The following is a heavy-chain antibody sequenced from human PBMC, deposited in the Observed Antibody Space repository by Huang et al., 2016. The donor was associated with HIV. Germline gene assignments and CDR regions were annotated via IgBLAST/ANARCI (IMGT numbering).Heavy chain of an antibody. CDR1: GGAISSSTYY. CDR3: ANTVHTAAGQYYFEY. D-gene: IGHD6-13*01. V-gene: IGHV4-39*01. J-gene: IGHJ4*02. Sequence: GGAISSSTYYWSWSRQPPGKGLEWIGNSYYSGNTFYNPSLKSRVTISVDTSKNQFSLKLTSLTAADTAVYYCANTVHTAAGQYYFEYWGQGTLVTVSS. CDR2: SYYSGNT.